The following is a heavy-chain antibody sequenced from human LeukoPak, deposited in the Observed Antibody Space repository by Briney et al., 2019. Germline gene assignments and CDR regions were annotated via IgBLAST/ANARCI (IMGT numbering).Heavy chain of an antibody. CDR1: GGSISSSSYY. Sequence: SETLSLTCTVSGGSISSSSYYWGWIRQPPGKGLEWIGSIYYSGSTYYNPSLKSRVTISVDTSKNQFSLKLSSVTAADTAVYYCAEGGYSSGWYGSIVYYYGMDVWGQGTTVTVSS. CDR3: AEGGYSSGWYGSIVYYYGMDV. CDR2: IYYSGST. J-gene: IGHJ6*02. D-gene: IGHD6-19*01. V-gene: IGHV4-39*07.